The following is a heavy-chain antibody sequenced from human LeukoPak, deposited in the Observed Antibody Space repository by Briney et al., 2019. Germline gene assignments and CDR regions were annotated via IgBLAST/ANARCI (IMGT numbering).Heavy chain of an antibody. D-gene: IGHD6-19*01. CDR2: ISRRSSTI. V-gene: IGHV3-48*01. CDR1: GFIFSTYS. J-gene: IGHJ6*03. CDR3: ARDRRYSSGWKGNYYYYYMDV. Sequence: GGSLRLSCAASGFIFSTYSMNWVRQAPGKGLEWVSYISRRSSTIYYADSVKGRFTISRDNAKNSLYLQMNSLRAEDTAVYYCARDRRYSSGWKGNYYYYYMDVWGKGTTVTISS.